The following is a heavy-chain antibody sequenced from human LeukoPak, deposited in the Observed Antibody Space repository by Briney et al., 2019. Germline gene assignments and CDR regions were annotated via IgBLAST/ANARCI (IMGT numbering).Heavy chain of an antibody. V-gene: IGHV3-30*18. CDR3: AKGAYDYVWGSLIDY. J-gene: IGHJ4*02. CDR1: GFTSSSYR. CDR2: ISYDGSNK. Sequence: GGAVRLSCAASGFTSSSYRMHWVRQAPGKGLEWVAVISYDGSNKYYADSVKGRLTISRDNPKNTLYLQMNSLRAEDTAVYYCAKGAYDYVWGSLIDYWGQGTLVTVSS. D-gene: IGHD3-16*01.